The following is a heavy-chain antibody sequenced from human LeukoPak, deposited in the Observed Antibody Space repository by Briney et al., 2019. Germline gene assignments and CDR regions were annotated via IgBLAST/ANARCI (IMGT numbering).Heavy chain of an antibody. V-gene: IGHV3-21*01. CDR1: GFTFSSYS. J-gene: IGHJ5*02. D-gene: IGHD4-11*01. Sequence: PGGSLRLSCAASGFTFSSYSMNWVRQAPGKGLEWVSSISSSSSYIYYADSVKGRFTISRDNAKNSLYLQMNSLRAEDTAVYYCARYSSPVGNCFDPWGQGTLVTVSS. CDR3: ARYSSPVGNCFDP. CDR2: ISSSSSYI.